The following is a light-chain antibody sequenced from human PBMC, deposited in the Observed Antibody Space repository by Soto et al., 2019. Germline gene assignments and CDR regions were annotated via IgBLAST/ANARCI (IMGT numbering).Light chain of an antibody. CDR1: QSISSY. CDR2: DAS. J-gene: IGKJ1*01. V-gene: IGKV1-39*01. CDR3: QQAYSTPWT. Sequence: DIQMTQSPSSLSESVGDRITITCRASQSISSYLNWYQQKPGKAPKLLIYDASTLQSGVPSRFSGSGTGTDFSLTITHLQPEDFATYYCQQAYSTPWTFGRGTKVEIK.